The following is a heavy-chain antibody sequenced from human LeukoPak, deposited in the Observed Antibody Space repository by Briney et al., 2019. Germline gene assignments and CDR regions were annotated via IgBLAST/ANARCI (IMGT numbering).Heavy chain of an antibody. CDR3: ARDGDSSDGYFY. CDR2: ISYDGSNK. CDR1: GFTFSSYG. D-gene: IGHD3-22*01. J-gene: IGHJ4*02. V-gene: IGHV3-30*03. Sequence: PGGSLRLSCAASGFTFSSYGMHWVRQAPGKGLEWVAVISYDGSNKYYADSVKGRFTISRDNSKNTLYLQMNSLRAEDTAVYYCARDGDSSDGYFYWGQGTLVTVSS.